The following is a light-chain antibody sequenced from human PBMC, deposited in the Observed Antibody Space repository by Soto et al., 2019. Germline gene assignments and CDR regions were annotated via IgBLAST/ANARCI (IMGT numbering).Light chain of an antibody. Sequence: DIQMTQSPSTLSASVGDRVTITCRASQSINSWLAWYQQKPGKAPKLLIYDVSSLESGVPSRFSGSGSETEFTLTISGLQPGDSATYYCQQYNSYSPTFGQGTKVDI. CDR1: QSINSW. V-gene: IGKV1-5*01. CDR3: QQYNSYSPT. CDR2: DVS. J-gene: IGKJ1*01.